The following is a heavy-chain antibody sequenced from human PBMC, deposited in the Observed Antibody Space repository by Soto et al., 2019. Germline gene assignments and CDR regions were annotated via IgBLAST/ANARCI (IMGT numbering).Heavy chain of an antibody. V-gene: IGHV4-39*01. D-gene: IGHD3-22*01. Sequence: SETLSLTCSVSGDSISNSRFYWAWIRQPPGEGLEWIGSIYHTGNAYYNPSLKSRVTIFVDTSKNQFSLKLTSVTAADTALYYCARDYFDSSDYTTNWFDPWGQRTPVTVSS. CDR1: GDSISNSRFY. CDR3: ARDYFDSSDYTTNWFDP. J-gene: IGHJ5*02. CDR2: IYHTGNA.